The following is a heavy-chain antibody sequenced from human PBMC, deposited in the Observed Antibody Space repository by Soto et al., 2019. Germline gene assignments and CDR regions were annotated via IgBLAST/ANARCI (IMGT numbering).Heavy chain of an antibody. CDR1: GFTFSNYA. CDR2: ISGSGGST. CDR3: AEDQGSSWYEIDY. D-gene: IGHD6-13*01. V-gene: IGHV3-23*01. Sequence: EVQLLESGGGLVQPGGSLRLSCAASGFTFSNYAVTWVRQAPGKGLEWVSTISGSGGSTYYADSVKGRFTISRDNSKNTRSLQMNSLRAEDTAVYYCAEDQGSSWYEIDYWGQGTLVTVSS. J-gene: IGHJ4*02.